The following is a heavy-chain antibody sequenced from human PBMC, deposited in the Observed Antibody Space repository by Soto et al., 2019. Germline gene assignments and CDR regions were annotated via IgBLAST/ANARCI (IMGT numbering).Heavy chain of an antibody. J-gene: IGHJ5*02. D-gene: IGHD3-3*01. V-gene: IGHV4-34*01. CDR2: INHSGGT. CDR3: AKYYDFWSGYENWFDP. Sequence: SETLSLTCAVYGGSFSGYYWSWIRQPPGKGLEWIGEINHSGGTNYNPSLKSRVTISVDTSKNQFSLKLSSVTAADTAVYYCAKYYDFWSGYENWFDPWGQGTLVTVSS. CDR1: GGSFSGYY.